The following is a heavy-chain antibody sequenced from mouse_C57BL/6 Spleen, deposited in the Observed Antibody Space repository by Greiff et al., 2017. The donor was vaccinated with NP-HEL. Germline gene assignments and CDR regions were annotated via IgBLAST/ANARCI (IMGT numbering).Heavy chain of an antibody. Sequence: QVQLQQPGAELVKPGASVKMSCKASGYTFTSYWITWVKQRPGQGLEWIGDIYPGSGSTNYNEKFKSKATLTVDTSSSTAYMQLSSLTSEDSAVYYCARGALYYSNYEGLYAMDYWGQGTSVTVSS. J-gene: IGHJ4*01. CDR3: ARGALYYSNYEGLYAMDY. V-gene: IGHV1-55*01. CDR2: IYPGSGST. CDR1: GYTFTSYW. D-gene: IGHD2-5*01.